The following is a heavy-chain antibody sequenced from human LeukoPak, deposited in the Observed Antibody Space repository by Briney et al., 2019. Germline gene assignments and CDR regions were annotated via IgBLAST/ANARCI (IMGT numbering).Heavy chain of an antibody. CDR1: GDSINSLDL. J-gene: IGHJ4*02. Sequence: SGTLSLTCTVSGDSINSLDLWSWVRQPPGQGLEWIGEMYLSGTTHSNPSVKSRVTISVDTSKNQFSLKLSSVTAADTAVYYCARGYSSGWSDYWGQGTLVTVSS. D-gene: IGHD6-19*01. V-gene: IGHV4-4*02. CDR2: MYLSGTT. CDR3: ARGYSSGWSDY.